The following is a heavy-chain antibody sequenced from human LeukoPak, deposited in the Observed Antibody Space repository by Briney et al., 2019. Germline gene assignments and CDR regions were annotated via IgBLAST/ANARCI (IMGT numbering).Heavy chain of an antibody. CDR3: AKGAHIKYLDG. CDR2: ISYDGSNK. Sequence: SGGSLRLSCAASGFTFSSYGMHWVRQAPGKGLEWVAVISYDGSNKYYADSVKGRFTISRDNSKNTLYLQMNSLRAEDTAVYYCAKGAHIKYLDGWGQGTMVTVSS. J-gene: IGHJ3*01. CDR1: GFTFSSYG. V-gene: IGHV3-30*18.